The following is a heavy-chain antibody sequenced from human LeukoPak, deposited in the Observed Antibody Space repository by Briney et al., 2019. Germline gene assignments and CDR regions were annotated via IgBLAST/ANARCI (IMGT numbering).Heavy chain of an antibody. D-gene: IGHD2-15*01. CDR3: AKGSGDSRPYYFDY. CDR1: GYTFTNYG. Sequence: GASVTVSFKASGYTFTNYGISWVRQAPGQGLEWMGWISAYNGNTNYAQKLQGRVTMTTDTSTSTAYMELRSLRSDDTAVYYCAKGSGDSRPYYFDYWGQGALVTVSS. V-gene: IGHV1-18*01. J-gene: IGHJ4*02. CDR2: ISAYNGNT.